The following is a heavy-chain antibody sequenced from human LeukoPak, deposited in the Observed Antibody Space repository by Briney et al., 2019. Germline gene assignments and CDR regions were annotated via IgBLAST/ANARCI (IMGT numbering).Heavy chain of an antibody. Sequence: SETLSLTCTVSGGSISSYYWSWIRQPAGKGLEWIGHVYTSGSTNHNPSLMSRVTMSVDTSKNQFSLKLSSVTAADTAVYYCARMSTAHDAFDIWGQGTMVTVSS. CDR1: GGSISSYY. CDR3: ARMSTAHDAFDI. V-gene: IGHV4-4*07. CDR2: VYTSGST. J-gene: IGHJ3*02. D-gene: IGHD5/OR15-5a*01.